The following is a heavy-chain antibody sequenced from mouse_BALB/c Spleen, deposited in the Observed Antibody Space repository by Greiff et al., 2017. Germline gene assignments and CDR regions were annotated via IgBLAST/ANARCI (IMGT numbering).Heavy chain of an antibody. V-gene: IGHV1-69*01. CDR1: GYPFPDYW. Sequence: QVQLKQPGAELGIPGASVEMACKASGYPFPDYWMHWGKQRPGQGLEWIGAIDTSDSYTSYNQKFKGKATLTVDESSSTAYMQLSSLTSEDSAVYYCARGGVYAMDYWGQGTSVTVSS. D-gene: IGHD1-1*02. J-gene: IGHJ4*01. CDR3: ARGGVYAMDY. CDR2: IDTSDSYT.